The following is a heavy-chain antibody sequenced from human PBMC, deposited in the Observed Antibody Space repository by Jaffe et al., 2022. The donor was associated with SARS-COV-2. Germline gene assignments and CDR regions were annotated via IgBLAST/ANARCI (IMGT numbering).Heavy chain of an antibody. CDR2: ISSTSDYI. CDR1: GFSFITYT. D-gene: IGHD3-9*01. V-gene: IGHV3-21*01. J-gene: IGHJ6*02. Sequence: EVQLVEAGGGLVKPGGSLRLSCAASGFSFITYTMTWVRQAPGKGLEWVSYISSTSDYIYYADSVKGRFTISRDNAKNSLFLHMNSLTAEDSAVYYCARAQEGILTAYSPDYYGLDVWGQGTTVTVSS. CDR3: ARAQEGILTAYSPDYYGLDV.